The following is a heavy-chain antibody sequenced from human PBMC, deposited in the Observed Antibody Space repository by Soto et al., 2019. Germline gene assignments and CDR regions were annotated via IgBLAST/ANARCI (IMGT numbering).Heavy chain of an antibody. Sequence: QVQLVQSGAEVKKPGASVKVSCKASGYTFTSYYMHWVRQAPGQGLEWMGIINPSGGSTSYAQKFQGRVTMTRDTSTSTVYMELGSLRSEDTAVYYCARSRVGYCSGGSCYSVDYYYYYGMDVWGQGTTVTVSS. CDR3: ARSRVGYCSGGSCYSVDYYYYYGMDV. J-gene: IGHJ6*02. D-gene: IGHD2-15*01. CDR2: INPSGGST. V-gene: IGHV1-46*01. CDR1: GYTFTSYY.